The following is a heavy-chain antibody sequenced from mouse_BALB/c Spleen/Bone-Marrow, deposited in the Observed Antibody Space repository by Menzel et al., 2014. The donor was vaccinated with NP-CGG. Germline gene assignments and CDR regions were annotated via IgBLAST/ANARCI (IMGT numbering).Heavy chain of an antibody. D-gene: IGHD2-1*01. CDR3: ARENYDNSYAMHY. CDR2: IDPANGNT. CDR1: GFNIKDTY. Sequence: EVKLVESGAELVKPGASVKLSCTASGFNIKDTYMHWVKQRPEQGLDWIGRIDPANGNTKYDPKFQGKATITADTSSNASYLQLISLTSEDTAVYYCARENYDNSYAMHYWGQRTSVTVSS. V-gene: IGHV14-3*02. J-gene: IGHJ4*01.